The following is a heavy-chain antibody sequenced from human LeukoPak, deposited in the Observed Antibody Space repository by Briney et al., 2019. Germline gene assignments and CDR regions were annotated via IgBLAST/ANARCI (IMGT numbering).Heavy chain of an antibody. V-gene: IGHV3-30*03. CDR1: GFTFSSYG. J-gene: IGHJ4*02. CDR3: ASNYYYDSSGYSPPYY. CDR2: ISYDGSNK. D-gene: IGHD3-22*01. Sequence: PGRSLRLSCAASGFTFSSYGMHWVRQAPGKGLEWVAVISYDGSNKYYADSVKGRFTISRDNAKNSLYLQMNSLRAEDTAVYYCASNYYYDSSGYSPPYYWGQGTLVTVSS.